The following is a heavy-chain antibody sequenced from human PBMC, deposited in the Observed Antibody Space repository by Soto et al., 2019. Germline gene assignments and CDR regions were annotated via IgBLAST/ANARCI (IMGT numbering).Heavy chain of an antibody. CDR3: ARLYCSGGSCYSGDLLDY. J-gene: IGHJ4*02. D-gene: IGHD2-15*01. V-gene: IGHV3-21*01. CDR2: ITISSGYI. CDR1: EFTISECS. Sequence: PGGSLRLSCEASEFTISECSMNWVRQTPGKGLEWLASITISSGYIHYADSVKGRFTISRDNAKNSLYLQMNSLRAEDTAVYYCARLYCSGGSCYSGDLLDYWGQGTLVTVSS.